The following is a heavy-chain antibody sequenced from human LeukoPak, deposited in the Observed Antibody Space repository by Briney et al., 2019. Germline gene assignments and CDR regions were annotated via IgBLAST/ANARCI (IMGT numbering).Heavy chain of an antibody. D-gene: IGHD2-21*02. CDR3: AKGNRIVVVTASDYGMDV. J-gene: IGHJ6*02. Sequence: GGSLRLSCAASGFTFSIYAMSWVRQAPGKGLEWVSAISGSGGSTYYADSVKGRFTISRDNSKNTLYLQMNSLRAEDTAVYYCAKGNRIVVVTASDYGMDVWGQGTTVTVSS. CDR1: GFTFSIYA. CDR2: ISGSGGST. V-gene: IGHV3-23*01.